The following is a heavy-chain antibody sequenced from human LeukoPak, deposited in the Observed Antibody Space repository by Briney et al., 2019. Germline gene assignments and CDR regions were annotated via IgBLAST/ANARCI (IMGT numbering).Heavy chain of an antibody. CDR2: ISTYNGNT. J-gene: IGHJ4*02. CDR3: ARGRGSTSRY. CDR1: GYTFTSYG. Sequence: ASVRVSCKASGYTFTSYGISWVRQAPGQGLEWMGWISTYNGNTNYAQNLQGRVTMTTDTSTSTAYMELRSLRFDDTAVYYCARGRGSTSRYWGQGTLVTVSS. D-gene: IGHD5-12*01. V-gene: IGHV1-18*01.